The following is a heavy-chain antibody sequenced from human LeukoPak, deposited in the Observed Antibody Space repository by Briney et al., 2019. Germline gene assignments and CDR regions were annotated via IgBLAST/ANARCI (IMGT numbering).Heavy chain of an antibody. CDR2: IGVSSGNA. J-gene: IGHJ3*02. V-gene: IGHV3-48*02. Sequence: GGSLRLSCAASGFDFSAYSMNWVRQAPGKGLEWVSYIGVSSGNAYYAESVKGRFTISTDNAKSSLYLQMNGLRDEDTAVYYCARDHNYAFDIWGQGTMVTVSS. CDR1: GFDFSAYS. D-gene: IGHD5-24*01. CDR3: ARDHNYAFDI.